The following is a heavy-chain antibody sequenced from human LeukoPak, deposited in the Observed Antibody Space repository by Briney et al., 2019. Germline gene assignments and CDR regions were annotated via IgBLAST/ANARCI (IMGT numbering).Heavy chain of an antibody. CDR2: VYYSGTT. CDR3: ARDGRWLQLGNKFDY. Sequence: SETLSLTCSVSGGSISLSYYYWGWIRQPPGKALEWIGSVYYSGTTSYNPSLKSRVTISVDMSKNHFSLRLSSVTAADTAVYYCARDGRWLQLGNKFDYWGQGTLVTVSS. V-gene: IGHV4-39*07. CDR1: GGSISLSYYY. D-gene: IGHD5-24*01. J-gene: IGHJ4*02.